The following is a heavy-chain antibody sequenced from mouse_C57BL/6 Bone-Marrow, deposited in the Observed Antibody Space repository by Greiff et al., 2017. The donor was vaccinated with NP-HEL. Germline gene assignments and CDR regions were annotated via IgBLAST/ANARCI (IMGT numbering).Heavy chain of an antibody. V-gene: IGHV5-17*01. CDR2: ISSGSSTI. CDR1: GFTFSDYG. D-gene: IGHD1-1*01. Sequence: EVQLVESGGGLVKPGGSLKLSCAASGFTFSDYGMHWVRQDPEKGLEWVAYISSGSSTIYYADTVKGRFTISRDTAKNTMYLQMPSLRSEETAMDYCARRGSSLAWFAYWGQGTLVTVAA. CDR3: ARRGSSLAWFAY. J-gene: IGHJ3*01.